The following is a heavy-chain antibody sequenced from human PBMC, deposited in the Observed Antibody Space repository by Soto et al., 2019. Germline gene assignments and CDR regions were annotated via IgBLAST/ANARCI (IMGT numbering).Heavy chain of an antibody. CDR1: GGSISSGGYY. CDR2: IYYSGST. D-gene: IGHD6-6*01. J-gene: IGHJ6*02. V-gene: IGHV4-39*01. Sequence: SETLSLTCTVSGGSISSGGYYWSWIRQHPGKGLEWIGYIYYSGSTYYNPSLKSRVTISVDTSKNQFSLKLSSVTAADTAVYYCARHPPVYSSSSDDGMDVWGQGTTVTVSS. CDR3: ARHPPVYSSSSDDGMDV.